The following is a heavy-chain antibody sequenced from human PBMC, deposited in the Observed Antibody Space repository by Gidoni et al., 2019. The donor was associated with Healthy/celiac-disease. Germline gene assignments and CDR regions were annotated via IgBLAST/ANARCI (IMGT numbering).Heavy chain of an antibody. J-gene: IGHJ3*02. CDR3: ARRIVVVPAAMYAFDI. CDR1: GGSISSGGYY. V-gene: IGHV4-31*03. CDR2: IYYSWST. D-gene: IGHD2-2*01. Sequence: QVQLQESGPGLVKPSQTLSLTCTVSGGSISSGGYYWSWIRQHPGKGLEWIGYIYYSWSTYYNPSLKSRVTISVDTSKNQFSLKLSSVTAADTAVYYCARRIVVVPAAMYAFDIWGQGTMVTVSS.